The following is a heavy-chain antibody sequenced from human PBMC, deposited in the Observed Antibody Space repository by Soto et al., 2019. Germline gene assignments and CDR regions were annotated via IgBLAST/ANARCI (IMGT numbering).Heavy chain of an antibody. CDR2: LTAYDGKR. J-gene: IGHJ4*02. V-gene: IGHV1-18*01. D-gene: IGHD3-10*01. CDR1: GYTFTTFG. Sequence: QVQMVQSGAEVKKTGASVKVSCKTSGYTFTTFGINWVRQDPGQGLEWMGCLTAYDGKRNFAQKCQDRLTLTMDRSTSTGYMELSGLRSDDTAVYFCARGLTYGDFDYWGRGTQVAVSA. CDR3: ARGLTYGDFDY.